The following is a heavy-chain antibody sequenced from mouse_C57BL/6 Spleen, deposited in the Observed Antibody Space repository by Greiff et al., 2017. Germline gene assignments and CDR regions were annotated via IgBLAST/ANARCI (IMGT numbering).Heavy chain of an antibody. V-gene: IGHV1-7*01. CDR1: GYTFTSYW. J-gene: IGHJ1*03. Sequence: QVQLQQSGAELAKPGASVKLSCKASGYTFTSYWMHWVKQRPGQGLEWIGYINPRSGYTKYNQKFKDKATLTADKSSSTAYMQLSSLTYEDSAVYYCARSPGLNYDYDWTDWYFDVWGTGTTVTVSS. CDR2: INPRSGYT. D-gene: IGHD2-4*01. CDR3: ARSPGLNYDYDWTDWYFDV.